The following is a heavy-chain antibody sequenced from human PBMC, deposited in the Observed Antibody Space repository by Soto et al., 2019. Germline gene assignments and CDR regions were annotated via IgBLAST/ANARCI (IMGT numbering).Heavy chain of an antibody. CDR2: LYHDDDK. CDR3: AHAPHPLLHDPFDI. V-gene: IGHV2-5*02. D-gene: IGHD2-15*01. J-gene: IGHJ3*02. Sequence: QITLKESGPTLVKPTQPLTLTCTFSGFSLSTHRVGVGWIRQPPGKALQWLALLYHDDDKRYSPSLKNMLTITKYTSNNQVVLTMTNMDPVNTATYFCAHAPHPLLHDPFDIWGQGTMVTVSS. CDR1: GFSLSTHRVG.